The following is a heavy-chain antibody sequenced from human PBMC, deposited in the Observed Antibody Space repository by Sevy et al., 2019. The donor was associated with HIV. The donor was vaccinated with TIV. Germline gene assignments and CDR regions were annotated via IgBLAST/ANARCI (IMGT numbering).Heavy chain of an antibody. CDR1: GYTFTSYD. D-gene: IGHD2-15*01. CDR2: MNPNSGNT. CDR3: ARAPAEGVVVVAATPYYYYGMDV. V-gene: IGHV1-8*01. Sequence: GESLKISCKASGYTFTSYDINWVRQVTGQGLEWMGWMNPNSGNTGYAQKFQGRVTMTRNTSISTAYMELSSLRSEDTAVYYCARAPAEGVVVVAATPYYYYGMDVWGQGTTVTVSS. J-gene: IGHJ6*02.